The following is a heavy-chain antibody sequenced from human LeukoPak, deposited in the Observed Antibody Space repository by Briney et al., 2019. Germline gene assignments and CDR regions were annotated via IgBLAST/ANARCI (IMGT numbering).Heavy chain of an antibody. CDR1: GGSFSGYY. D-gene: IGHD3-16*01. CDR3: ARVKDPGGYYYYYYMDV. CDR2: INDSGST. Sequence: TSETLSLTCAVYGGSFSGYYWSWIRQPPGRGLEWIGEINDSGSTKYNPSLKSRVTISIDTSKNQFSLKVTSVTAADTAVYYCARVKDPGGYYYYYYMDVWGKGTTVTVSS. V-gene: IGHV4-34*01. J-gene: IGHJ6*03.